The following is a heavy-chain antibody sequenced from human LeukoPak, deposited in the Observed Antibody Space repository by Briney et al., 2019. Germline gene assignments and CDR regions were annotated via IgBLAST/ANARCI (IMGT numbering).Heavy chain of an antibody. J-gene: IGHJ4*02. V-gene: IGHV3-30*18. D-gene: IGHD4-17*01. CDR2: ISYDGSNK. CDR1: GFTFSSYG. Sequence: GGSLRLSCAASGFTFSSYGMHWVRQAPGKGLEWVAVISYDGSNKYYADSVKGRFTISRDNSKNTLYLQMNSLRAEDTAVYYCAKGDRWTTAVFDYWGQGTLVTVSS. CDR3: AKGDRWTTAVFDY.